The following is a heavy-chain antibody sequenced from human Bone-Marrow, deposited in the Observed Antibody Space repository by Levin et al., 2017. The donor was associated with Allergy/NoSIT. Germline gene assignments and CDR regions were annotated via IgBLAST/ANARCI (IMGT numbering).Heavy chain of an antibody. CDR1: GYTFTDYW. J-gene: IGHJ4*02. CDR2: IYPGDSDS. Sequence: PGESLKISCKVSGYTFTDYWIGWVRQMPGKGLEWMAMIYPGDSDSRYSPSFQGQVTISVDKSISTAYLQWSSLKASDSAMYYCARRGYYFESSGYAHFGYWGQGTLVTVSS. CDR3: ARRGYYFESSGYAHFGY. V-gene: IGHV5-51*01. D-gene: IGHD3-22*01.